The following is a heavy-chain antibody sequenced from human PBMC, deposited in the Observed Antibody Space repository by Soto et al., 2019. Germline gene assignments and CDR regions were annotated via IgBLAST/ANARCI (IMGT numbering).Heavy chain of an antibody. V-gene: IGHV4-39*01. D-gene: IGHD1-1*01. CDR2: IYYSGST. Sequence: QLQLQESGPGLVKPSETLSLTCTVSGGSIRSSSYYWGWIRQPPGKGLEWIGSIYYSGSTYYNPSLKSRVTISVDTSKNQFSLKLSSVTAADTAVYYCARHPFGLELGQFDYWGQGTLVTVSS. J-gene: IGHJ4*02. CDR1: GGSIRSSSYY. CDR3: ARHPFGLELGQFDY.